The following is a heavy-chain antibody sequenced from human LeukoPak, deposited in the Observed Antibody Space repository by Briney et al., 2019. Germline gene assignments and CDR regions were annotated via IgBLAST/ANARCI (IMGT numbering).Heavy chain of an antibody. D-gene: IGHD5-24*01. CDR2: ISAYNGNT. CDR1: GYSFVGYG. V-gene: IGHV1-18*01. CDR3: ASPSTVRRAGAFDI. Sequence: ASVKVSCKASGYSFVGYGITWVRQAPGQGLEWMGWISAYNGNTNYAQKLQGRVTMTTDTSTSTAYMELRSLRSEDTAVYYCASPSTVRRAGAFDIWGQGTMVTVSS. J-gene: IGHJ3*02.